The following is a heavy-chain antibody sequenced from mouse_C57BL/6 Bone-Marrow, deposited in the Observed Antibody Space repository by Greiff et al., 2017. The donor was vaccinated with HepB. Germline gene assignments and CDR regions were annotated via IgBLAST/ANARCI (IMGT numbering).Heavy chain of an antibody. V-gene: IGHV5-12*01. D-gene: IGHD2-3*01. CDR2: ISNGGGST. Sequence: DVKLVESGGGLVQPGGSLKLSCAASGFTFSDYYMYWVRQTPEKRLEWVAYISNGGGSTYYPDTVKGRFTISRDNAKNTLYLQMSRLKSEDTAMYYCARRIYDGYSYYFDYWGQGTTLTVSS. CDR1: GFTFSDYY. J-gene: IGHJ2*01. CDR3: ARRIYDGYSYYFDY.